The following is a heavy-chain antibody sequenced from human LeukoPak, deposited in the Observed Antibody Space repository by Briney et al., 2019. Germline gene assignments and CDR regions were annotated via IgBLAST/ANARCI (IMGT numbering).Heavy chain of an antibody. V-gene: IGHV1-2*02. D-gene: IGHD6-19*01. CDR3: ARSMDYSGWSGKDY. Sequence: ASVKVSCKTSGYTFTGYYMHWVRQAPGQGLEWMEWINPNSGGTNYAQKFQGRVTMTRDTSISTAYMELSRLRSDDTAVYYCARSMDYSGWSGKDYWGQGTLVTVSS. CDR2: INPNSGGT. CDR1: GYTFTGYY. J-gene: IGHJ4*02.